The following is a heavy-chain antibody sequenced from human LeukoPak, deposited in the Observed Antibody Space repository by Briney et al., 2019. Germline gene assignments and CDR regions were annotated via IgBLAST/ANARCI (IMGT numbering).Heavy chain of an antibody. CDR3: ARGPYSSGSSADY. Sequence: GGSLRLSCAASVFTFSDYYMSGIRQAPGKGLEGVSYISSSDTYTNYADSVKGRFTISRDNAKNSLYLQMNSLRAEDTAVYYCARGPYSSGSSADYWGQGTLVTVSS. CDR2: ISSSDTYT. CDR1: VFTFSDYY. V-gene: IGHV3-11*06. D-gene: IGHD6-19*01. J-gene: IGHJ4*02.